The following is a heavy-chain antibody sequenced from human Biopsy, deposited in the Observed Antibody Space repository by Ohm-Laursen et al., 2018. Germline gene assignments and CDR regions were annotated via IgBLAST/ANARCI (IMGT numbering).Heavy chain of an antibody. D-gene: IGHD1-26*01. CDR3: ARSMLGASTGDDAFDV. CDR1: GGTFSNSA. CDR2: FIPMFNTG. J-gene: IGHJ3*01. Sequence: SSVKVSCKASGGTFSNSAINWVRQAPGQGLEWMGGFIPMFNTGKDAQNFQGRVTMTADKSTNTVYMELTSLRSDDAAMYYCARSMLGASTGDDAFDVWGQGTFVIVSS. V-gene: IGHV1-69*06.